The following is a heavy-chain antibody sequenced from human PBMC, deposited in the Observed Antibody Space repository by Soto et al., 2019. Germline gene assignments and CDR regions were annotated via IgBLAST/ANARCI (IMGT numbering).Heavy chain of an antibody. Sequence: HLQLQESGPGLVRPSETLSLTCTVSGGSISSSSYYWGWIRQPPGKGLEWIGRIYYSGSTYYNPSFKSRVTTSVDTSKNQFSLKLSSVTAADTAVYYCATLWGQDWGQGTLVTVAS. CDR1: GGSISSSSYY. V-gene: IGHV4-39*01. J-gene: IGHJ4*02. D-gene: IGHD3-16*01. CDR2: IYYSGST. CDR3: ATLWGQD.